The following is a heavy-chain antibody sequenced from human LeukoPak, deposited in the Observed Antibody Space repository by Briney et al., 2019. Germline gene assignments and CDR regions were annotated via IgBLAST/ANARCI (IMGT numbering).Heavy chain of an antibody. Sequence: SETLSLTCTVSGGSISSSYWSWIRQPPGKGLEWIGYIYYCGNTNYNPSLKSRVTISVDTSKNQFSLKLTSVTAADTAVYYCARASRGHDYWGQGTLVTVSS. V-gene: IGHV4-59*01. CDR1: GGSISSSY. CDR3: ARASRGHDY. D-gene: IGHD3-10*01. CDR2: IYYCGNT. J-gene: IGHJ4*02.